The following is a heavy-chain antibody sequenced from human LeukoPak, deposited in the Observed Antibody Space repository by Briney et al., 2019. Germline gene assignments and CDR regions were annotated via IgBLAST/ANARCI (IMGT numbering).Heavy chain of an antibody. CDR2: IKLDGSEE. CDR1: GFTFSSSW. CDR3: ARDQVGDFDY. Sequence: PGGSLRLSCAASGFTFSSSWMSWVPQAPATGLEWVANIKLDGSEEYYVDSVRGRFTISRDNAKNSLYLQMNSLRVEDTGVYYCARDQVGDFDYWGQGTLVTVAS. V-gene: IGHV3-7*01. D-gene: IGHD1-26*01. J-gene: IGHJ4*02.